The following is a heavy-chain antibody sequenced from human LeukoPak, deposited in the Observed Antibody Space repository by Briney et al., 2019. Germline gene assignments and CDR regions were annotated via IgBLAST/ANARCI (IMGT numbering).Heavy chain of an antibody. Sequence: GGSLRLSCAASGFTVSSNYMSWVRQAPGKGLEWVSVIYSGGSTYYADSVKGRFTISRDNSKNTLYLQMNSLRAEDTAVYYCAREAGLALYYYGMDVWGQGTTVTVSS. CDR1: GFTVSSNY. J-gene: IGHJ6*02. D-gene: IGHD3-10*01. CDR2: IYSGGST. V-gene: IGHV3-53*01. CDR3: AREAGLALYYYGMDV.